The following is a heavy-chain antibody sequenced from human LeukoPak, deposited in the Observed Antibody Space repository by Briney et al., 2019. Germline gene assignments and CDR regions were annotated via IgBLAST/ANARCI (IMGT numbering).Heavy chain of an antibody. CDR3: ARDGYYSPTFDI. CDR1: GGSFSGYY. Sequence: PSETLSLTCAVYGGSFSGYYWSWIRQPPGKGLEWIGEINHSGSTNYNPSLKSRVTISVDKSKNQFSLKLSSVTAADTAVYYRARDGYYSPTFDIWGPGAMVTVSS. D-gene: IGHD3-22*01. CDR2: INHSGST. J-gene: IGHJ3*02. V-gene: IGHV4-34*01.